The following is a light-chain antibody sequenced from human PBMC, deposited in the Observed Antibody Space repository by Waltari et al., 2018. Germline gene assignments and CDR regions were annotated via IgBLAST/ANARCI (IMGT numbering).Light chain of an antibody. CDR3: TSYTSTSTLV. Sequence: QSALTQPASVSGSPGQSITISCTGTSSDVGGYNFVSWYQQHPGKATKHMIYEVTNRPSGVSYRFSGSKSGNTASLTISGLQVEDEADYYCTSYTSTSTLVFGGGTKLTVL. CDR1: SSDVGGYNF. CDR2: EVT. V-gene: IGLV2-14*01. J-gene: IGLJ2*01.